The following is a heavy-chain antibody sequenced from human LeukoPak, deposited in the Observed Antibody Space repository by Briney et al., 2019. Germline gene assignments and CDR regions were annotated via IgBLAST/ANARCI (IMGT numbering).Heavy chain of an antibody. CDR1: GFTFSSYA. J-gene: IGHJ4*02. CDR3: AKDRLRTGTTFFDY. CDR2: ISGSGGST. V-gene: IGHV3-23*01. D-gene: IGHD1-7*01. Sequence: PGGSLRLSCAASGFTFSSYAMSWVRQAPGKGLEWVSAISGSGGSTYYADSVKGRFTISRDNCKNTLYVQMNSLRAEDTAVYYCAKDRLRTGTTFFDYWGQGTLVTVSS.